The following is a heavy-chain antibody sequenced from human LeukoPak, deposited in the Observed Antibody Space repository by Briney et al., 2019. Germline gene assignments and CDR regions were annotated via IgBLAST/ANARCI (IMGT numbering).Heavy chain of an antibody. J-gene: IGHJ6*02. CDR3: AKVADYYYYYGMDV. Sequence: GGSLRLSCAASGFTFSSYAMSWVRQAPGEGLEWVSAISGSGGSTYYADSVKGRFTISRDNSKNTLYLQMNSLRAEDTAVYYCAKVADYYYYYGMDVWGQGTTVTVSS. CDR1: GFTFSSYA. V-gene: IGHV3-23*01. CDR2: ISGSGGST.